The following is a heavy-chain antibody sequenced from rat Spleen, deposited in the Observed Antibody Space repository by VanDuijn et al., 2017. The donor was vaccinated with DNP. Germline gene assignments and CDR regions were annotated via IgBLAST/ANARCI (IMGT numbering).Heavy chain of an antibody. D-gene: IGHD1-6*01. CDR3: ATRVVHYGLLRWFAY. Sequence: EVQLVESGGGLVRPGRSLKLSCTASGFTFSNYGMAWVRQAPKKGLEGVASISNTGGSSDYRDSVKGRFTIFRDDAKRTLYLQMDSLRSEATATYDCATRVVHYGLLRWFAYWGQGTLVTVSS. CDR2: ISNTGGSS. V-gene: IGHV5-19*01. J-gene: IGHJ3*01. CDR1: GFTFSNYG.